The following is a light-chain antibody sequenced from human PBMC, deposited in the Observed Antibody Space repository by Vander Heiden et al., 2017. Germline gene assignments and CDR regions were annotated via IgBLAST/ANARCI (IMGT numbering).Light chain of an antibody. Sequence: QSVLTHPPSVSGAPGQRVTISCIGGTSNIGAGYDVHWYQQVPGTPPKLLIYNNANRPSGVPDRFSGSKSGTSASLAVTGLQADDEADYYCQSYDTSLSAWVFGGGTKLTVL. J-gene: IGLJ3*02. CDR2: NNA. CDR1: TSNIGAGYD. CDR3: QSYDTSLSAWV. V-gene: IGLV1-40*01.